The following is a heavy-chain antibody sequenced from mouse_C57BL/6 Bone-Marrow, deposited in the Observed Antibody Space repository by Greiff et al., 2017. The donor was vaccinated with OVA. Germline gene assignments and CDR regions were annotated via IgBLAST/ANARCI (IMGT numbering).Heavy chain of an antibody. CDR1: GYAFSSSW. Sequence: VQLQQSGPELVKPGASVKISCKASGYAFSSSWMNWVKQRPGKGLEWIGRIYPGDGDTNYNGKFKGKATLTADKSSSTAYMQLSSLTSEDSAVYFCARTSQDYWGQGTTLTVSS. J-gene: IGHJ2*01. V-gene: IGHV1-82*01. CDR3: ARTSQDY. CDR2: IYPGDGDT. D-gene: IGHD3-2*02.